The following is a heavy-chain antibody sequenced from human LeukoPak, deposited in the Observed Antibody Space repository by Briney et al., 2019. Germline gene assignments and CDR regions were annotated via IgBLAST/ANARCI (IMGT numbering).Heavy chain of an antibody. D-gene: IGHD3-10*01. CDR1: GGSFSGYY. CDR2: INHSGST. CDR3: ARVGFGTAPFDP. V-gene: IGHV4-34*01. Sequence: SETLSLTCAVYGGSFSGYYWSWIRQPPGKGLGWIGEINHSGSTNYNPSLKSRVTISVDTSKNQFSLKLSSVTAADTAVYYCARVGFGTAPFDPWGQGTLVTVSS. J-gene: IGHJ5*02.